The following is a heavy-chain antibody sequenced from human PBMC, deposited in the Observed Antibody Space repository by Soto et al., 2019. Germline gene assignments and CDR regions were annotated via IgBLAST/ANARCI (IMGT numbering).Heavy chain of an antibody. V-gene: IGHV3-48*02. CDR3: ARDSRGEEPSYYGMDV. D-gene: IGHD1-26*01. J-gene: IGHJ6*02. CDR1: GFTFSSYS. CDR2: ISSSSSTI. Sequence: GGSLRLSCAAAGFTFSSYSMNWVRQAPGKGLEWVSYISSSSSTIYYADSVKGRFTISRDNAKNSLYLQMNSLRDEDTAVYYCARDSRGEEPSYYGMDVWGQGTTVTVSS.